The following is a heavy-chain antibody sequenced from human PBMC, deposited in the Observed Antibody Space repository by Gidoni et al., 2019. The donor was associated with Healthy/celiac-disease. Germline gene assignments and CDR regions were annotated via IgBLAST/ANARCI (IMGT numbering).Heavy chain of an antibody. Sequence: QVQLQESGPGLVKPSETLSLTCTVSGGSISSYYWSWIRQPPRKGLEWIGYIYYSGSTNYNPSLKSRVTISVDTSKNQFSLKLSSVTAADTAVYYCARASDGIAPDYWGQGTLVTVSS. J-gene: IGHJ4*02. D-gene: IGHD6-13*01. CDR2: IYYSGST. CDR1: GGSISSYY. V-gene: IGHV4-59*01. CDR3: ARASDGIAPDY.